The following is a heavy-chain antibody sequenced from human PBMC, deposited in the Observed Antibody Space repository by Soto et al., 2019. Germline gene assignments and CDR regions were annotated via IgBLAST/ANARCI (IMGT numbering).Heavy chain of an antibody. CDR2: IKSKTDGGTT. CDR1: GFTFSNAW. J-gene: IGHJ6*03. V-gene: IGHV3-15*01. D-gene: IGHD2-15*01. CDR3: TTVLRVVVAATYSRYYYYMDV. Sequence: GGSLRLSCAASGFTFSNAWMSWVRQAPGKGLEWVGRIKSKTDGGTTDYAAPVKGRFTISRDDSKNTLYLQMNSLKTEDTAVYYCTTVLRVVVAATYSRYYYYMDVWGKGTTVTVSS.